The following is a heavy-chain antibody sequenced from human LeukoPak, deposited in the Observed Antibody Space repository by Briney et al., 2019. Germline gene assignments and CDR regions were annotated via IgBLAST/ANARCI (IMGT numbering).Heavy chain of an antibody. CDR3: ARGPSGWLMSGGAFDI. J-gene: IGHJ3*02. CDR2: ISSSSSYI. V-gene: IGHV3-21*01. Sequence: GGSLRLSCAASGFTFSSYSMNWVRQAPGKGLEWVSSISSSSSYIYYADSVKGRFTISRDNAKNSLYLQMDSLRAEDTAVYYCARGPSGWLMSGGAFDIWGQGTMVTVSS. CDR1: GFTFSSYS. D-gene: IGHD6-19*01.